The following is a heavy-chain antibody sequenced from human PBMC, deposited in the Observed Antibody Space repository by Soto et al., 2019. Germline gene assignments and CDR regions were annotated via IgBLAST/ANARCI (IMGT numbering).Heavy chain of an antibody. CDR2: INANNGNT. J-gene: IGHJ4*02. CDR3: AREAVSGRTGFDY. Sequence: VASVKVSCKSSGYTFTSYYMHCVRQAPGQGLEWMGRINANNGNTNYAQKLQGRVTMTTDTSTSTAYMELRSLRSDDTAVYFCAREAVSGRTGFDYWGQGTLVTVSS. D-gene: IGHD6-19*01. CDR1: GYTFTSYY. V-gene: IGHV1-18*04.